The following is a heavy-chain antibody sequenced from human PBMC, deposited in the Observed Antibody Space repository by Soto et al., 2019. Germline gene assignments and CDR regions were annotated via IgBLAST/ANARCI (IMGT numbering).Heavy chain of an antibody. CDR1: GSTFSSYG. V-gene: IGHV3-30*18. J-gene: IGHJ4*02. D-gene: IGHD3-10*01. Sequence: GGSLRLSYAASGSTFSSYGMHWVRQAPGKGLEWVAVISYDGSNKYYADSVKGRFTISRDNSKNTLYLQMNSLRAEDTAVYYCAKEMKRFGGPSSSLFDYWGQGTLVTVSS. CDR3: AKEMKRFGGPSSSLFDY. CDR2: ISYDGSNK.